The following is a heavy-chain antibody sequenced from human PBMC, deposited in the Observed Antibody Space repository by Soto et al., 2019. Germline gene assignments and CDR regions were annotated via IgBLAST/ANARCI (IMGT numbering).Heavy chain of an antibody. CDR1: GFTVSSNY. V-gene: IGHV3-66*01. Sequence: EVQLVESGGGLVQPGGSLRLSCAASGFTVSSNYMSWVSQAPGKGLEWVSVIYSGGTTYYADSVKDRFTISRNNSKNTLYLQMNSLIAEDTAVYYCARNGDSSDYRGWFDPWGQGTLVTVSS. CDR2: IYSGGTT. D-gene: IGHD3-22*01. J-gene: IGHJ5*02. CDR3: ARNGDSSDYRGWFDP.